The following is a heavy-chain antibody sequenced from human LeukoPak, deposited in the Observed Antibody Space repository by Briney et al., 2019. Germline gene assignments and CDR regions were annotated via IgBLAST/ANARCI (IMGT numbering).Heavy chain of an antibody. CDR2: ISAYNGNT. V-gene: IGHV1-18*01. CDR1: GYTFTSYG. D-gene: IGHD3-3*01. Sequence: ASVKVSRKASGYTFTSYGISWVRQAPGQGLEWMGWISAYNGNTNYAQKLQGRVTMTTDISTSTAYMELRSLRSDDTAVYYCARDPPGGYYDFWSGYYYFDYWGQGTLVTVSS. J-gene: IGHJ4*02. CDR3: ARDPPGGYYDFWSGYYYFDY.